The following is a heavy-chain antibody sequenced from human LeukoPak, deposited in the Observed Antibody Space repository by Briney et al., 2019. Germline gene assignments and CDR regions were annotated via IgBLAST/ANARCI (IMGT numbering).Heavy chain of an antibody. J-gene: IGHJ6*03. Sequence: GSLRLSCAASGFTFSDYYMSWIRQPPGKGLEWIGTLYYSGKTYYNPSLKSRVTISIDTSKNQFSLKLTSATAADTAVYYCARDHSSASYTYYYYYMDVWGKGTTVTVSS. D-gene: IGHD3-10*01. V-gene: IGHV4-59*12. CDR3: ARDHSSASYTYYYYYMDV. CDR1: GFTFSDYY. CDR2: LYYSGKT.